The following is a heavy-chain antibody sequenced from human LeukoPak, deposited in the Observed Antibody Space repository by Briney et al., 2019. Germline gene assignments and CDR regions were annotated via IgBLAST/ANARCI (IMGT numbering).Heavy chain of an antibody. Sequence: PGGSLRLSCAASGFTFTSYAMTWVRQAPGKGLEWVSAISGSGGSTYYADSVKGRFTISRDNSKNTLYLQMNSLRAEDTAVYYCAKDAPCSGGSCYPPPFDYWGQGTLVTVSS. J-gene: IGHJ4*02. CDR3: AKDAPCSGGSCYPPPFDY. CDR1: GFTFTSYA. V-gene: IGHV3-23*01. D-gene: IGHD2-15*01. CDR2: ISGSGGST.